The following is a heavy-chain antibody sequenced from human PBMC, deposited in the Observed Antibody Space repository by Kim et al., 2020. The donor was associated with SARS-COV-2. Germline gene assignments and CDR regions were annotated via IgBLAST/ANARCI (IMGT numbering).Heavy chain of an antibody. Sequence: SYAQKCQGRVTMTRDTSTSTVYMELSCLRSEDTAVYYCARGRSSAAAFDIWGQGTMVTVSS. J-gene: IGHJ3*02. D-gene: IGHD6-25*01. CDR3: ARGRSSAAAFDI. V-gene: IGHV1-46*01.